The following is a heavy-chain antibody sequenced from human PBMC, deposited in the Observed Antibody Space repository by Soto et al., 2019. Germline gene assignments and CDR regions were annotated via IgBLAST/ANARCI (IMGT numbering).Heavy chain of an antibody. V-gene: IGHV3-48*03. CDR1: GFTFRNFE. Sequence: EVHLVESGGGLVHPGGSLRLSCATSGFTFRNFEMYWGRQAPGKGLEWVAYISSSGDTTYYADSVRGRFTVSRDNAKNSLYLQMNTLRVEDTAVYHCARVPEHAIAFDPWGQGSLVTVSS. CDR3: ARVPEHAIAFDP. CDR2: ISSSGDTT. J-gene: IGHJ5*02.